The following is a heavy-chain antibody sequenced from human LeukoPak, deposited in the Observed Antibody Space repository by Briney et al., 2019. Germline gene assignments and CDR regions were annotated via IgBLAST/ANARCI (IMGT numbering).Heavy chain of an antibody. CDR1: GYTFTSYY. D-gene: IGHD4-23*01. CDR2: INPNSGGT. Sequence: ASVKVSCKASGYTFTSYYIHWVRQAPGQGLEWMGWINPNSGGTNCAQKFQGRVTMTRDTSISTAYMELSRLRSDDTAVYYCARVLRWSPGYFQHWGQGTLVTVSS. V-gene: IGHV1-2*02. CDR3: ARVLRWSPGYFQH. J-gene: IGHJ1*01.